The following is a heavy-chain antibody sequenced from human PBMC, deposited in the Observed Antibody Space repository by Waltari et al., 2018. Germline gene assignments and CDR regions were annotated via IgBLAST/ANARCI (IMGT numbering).Heavy chain of an antibody. CDR1: GFTFSRLW. CDR3: AAVQEMAPDY. V-gene: IGHV3-74*01. Sequence: EVQLVESGGGLVQPGGSLRLSCSAFGFTFSRLWMPWVRQAPGKGLEWVSRISPDGGDRIYADSVKGRFTISRDNARNTLFLQMSSLRIEDTAIYHCAAVQEMAPDYWGQGTLVTVSS. D-gene: IGHD5-12*01. J-gene: IGHJ4*02. CDR2: ISPDGGDR.